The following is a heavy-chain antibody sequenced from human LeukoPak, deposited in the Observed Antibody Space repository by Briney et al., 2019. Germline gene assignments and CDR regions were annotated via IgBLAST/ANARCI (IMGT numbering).Heavy chain of an antibody. CDR3: ARPSKTGTTSFPSSWYYYYMDV. CDR2: IIPIFGTA. D-gene: IGHD1-7*01. V-gene: IGHV1-69*05. CDR1: GGTFSSYA. J-gene: IGHJ6*03. Sequence: ASVKVSCKASGGTFSSYAISWVRRAPGQGLEWMGGIIPIFGTASYAQKFQGRVTITTDESTSTAYMELSSLRSEDTAVYYCARPSKTGTTSFPSSWYYYYMDVWGKGTTVTVSS.